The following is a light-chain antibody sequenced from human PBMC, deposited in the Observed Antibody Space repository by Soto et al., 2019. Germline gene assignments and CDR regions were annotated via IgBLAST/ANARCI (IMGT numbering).Light chain of an antibody. CDR3: QQDHTNPFT. V-gene: IGKV4-1*01. CDR1: QNILYKSKNKNY. Sequence: PLVVHVARRTSIKCKTSQNILYKSKNKNYLAWYQQKPGQPPKLLIYWASTRESGVPDRFSGSGSGTDFTLTINGLQAEDVAVYFCQQDHTNPFTFGPGTKVEIK. CDR2: WAS. J-gene: IGKJ3*01.